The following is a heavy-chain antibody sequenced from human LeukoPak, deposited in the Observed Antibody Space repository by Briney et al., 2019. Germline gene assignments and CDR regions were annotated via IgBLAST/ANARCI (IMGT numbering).Heavy chain of an antibody. CDR1: GGSISSSSYY. J-gene: IGHJ4*02. CDR3: ARGDSSTLGDY. CDR2: IYYSGST. Sequence: SETLSLTCTVSGGSISSSSYYWGWIRQPPGKGLEWIGSIYYSGSTYYNPSLKSRVTISVDTSKNQFSLKLSSVTAADTAVYYCARGDSSTLGDYWGQGTLATVSS. D-gene: IGHD6-13*01. V-gene: IGHV4-39*07.